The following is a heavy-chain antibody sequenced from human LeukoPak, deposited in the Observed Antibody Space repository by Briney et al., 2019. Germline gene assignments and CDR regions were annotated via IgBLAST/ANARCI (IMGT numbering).Heavy chain of an antibody. Sequence: PSETLSLTCTVSGYSISSGYYWGWIRQPPGKGLEWVSVLYSGGSTYYADSVKGRFTISSDNSKNTLYLQMNSLRAEDTAVYYCARVRGWKYFDYWGQGTLVTVSS. V-gene: IGHV3-66*01. CDR2: LYSGGST. CDR3: ARVRGWKYFDY. CDR1: GYSISSGYY. J-gene: IGHJ4*02. D-gene: IGHD1-1*01.